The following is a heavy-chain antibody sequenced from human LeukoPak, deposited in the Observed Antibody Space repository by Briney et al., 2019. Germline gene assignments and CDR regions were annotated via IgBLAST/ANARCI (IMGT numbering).Heavy chain of an antibody. V-gene: IGHV1-46*01. D-gene: IGHD6-19*01. CDR1: GYTFTSYY. CDR3: ARIAVAGELVGYFDY. CDR2: ISPSGGST. J-gene: IGHJ4*02. Sequence: ASVNVSCKASGYTFTSYYMHWVRQAPGQGLEWMGIISPSGGSTSYAQKFQGRVTMTRDTSTSTVYMELSSLRSEDTAVYYCARIAVAGELVGYFDYWGQGTLVTVSS.